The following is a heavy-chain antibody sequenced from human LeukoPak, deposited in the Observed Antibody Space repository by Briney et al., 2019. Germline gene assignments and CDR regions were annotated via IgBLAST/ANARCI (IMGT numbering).Heavy chain of an antibody. J-gene: IGHJ4*02. D-gene: IGHD3-10*01. Sequence: PGGSLRLSCAASGFTFSDYYMSWVRQAPGKGLEWVSYISSSGSTIYYADSVKGRFTISRDNAKNSLYLQMNSLRAEDTAVYYCARDTRLLWFGEWGYFDYWGQGTLVTVSS. V-gene: IGHV3-11*01. CDR2: ISSSGSTI. CDR1: GFTFSDYY. CDR3: ARDTRLLWFGEWGYFDY.